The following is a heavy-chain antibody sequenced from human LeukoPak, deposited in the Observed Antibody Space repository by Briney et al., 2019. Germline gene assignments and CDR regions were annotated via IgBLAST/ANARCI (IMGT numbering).Heavy chain of an antibody. D-gene: IGHD3-3*01. CDR1: GGSFSGYY. CDR3: ARGPLYDFWSGYIDY. V-gene: IGHV4-34*01. CDR2: INHSGST. Sequence: PSETLSLTCAVYGGSFSGYYWSWIRQPPRKGLEWIGEINHSGSTNYNTSLKSRVTISVDTSKNQFSLKLSSVTAADTAVYYCARGPLYDFWSGYIDYWGQGTLVTVSS. J-gene: IGHJ4*02.